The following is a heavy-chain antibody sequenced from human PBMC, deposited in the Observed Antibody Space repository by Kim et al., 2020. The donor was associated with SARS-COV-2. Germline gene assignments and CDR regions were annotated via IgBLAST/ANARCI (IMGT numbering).Heavy chain of an antibody. D-gene: IGHD3-10*01. V-gene: IGHV4-31*03. CDR3: AYTYYGSGSRPNYYYYGMDV. CDR2: IYYSGST. Sequence: SETLSLTCTVSGGSISSGGYYWSWIRQHPGNGLEWIGYIYYSGSTYYNPSLKSRVTISVDTSKNQFSLKLSSVTAADTAVYYCAYTYYGSGSRPNYYYYGMDVWGQGTTVTVSS. J-gene: IGHJ6*02. CDR1: GGSISSGGYY.